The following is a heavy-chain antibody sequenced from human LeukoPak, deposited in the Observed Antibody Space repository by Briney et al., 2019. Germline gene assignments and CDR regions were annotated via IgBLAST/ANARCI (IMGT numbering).Heavy chain of an antibody. CDR1: GFTFSSYA. V-gene: IGHV3-30-3*01. Sequence: TGGSLRLSCAASGFTFSSYAMHWVRQAPGKGLEWVAVISYDGSNKYYADSVKGRFTISRDNSKNTLYLQMNSLRAEDTAVYYCASLIRFGELCVYWGQGTLVTVSS. D-gene: IGHD3-10*01. CDR2: ISYDGSNK. J-gene: IGHJ4*02. CDR3: ASLIRFGELCVY.